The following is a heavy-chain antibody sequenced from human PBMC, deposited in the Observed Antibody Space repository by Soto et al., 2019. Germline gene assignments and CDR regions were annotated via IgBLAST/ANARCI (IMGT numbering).Heavy chain of an antibody. Sequence: QVQLVESGGGVVQPGRSLRLSCAASGFTFSSYAMHWVRQAPGKGLEWVAVISYDGSNKYYADSVKGRFPISRDNSKNSLYLQMNSLRAEDTAVYYCARDCDTGRIAAAGTCYWGQGTLVTVSS. V-gene: IGHV3-30-3*01. CDR3: ARDCDTGRIAAAGTCY. CDR2: ISYDGSNK. D-gene: IGHD6-13*01. J-gene: IGHJ4*02. CDR1: GFTFSSYA.